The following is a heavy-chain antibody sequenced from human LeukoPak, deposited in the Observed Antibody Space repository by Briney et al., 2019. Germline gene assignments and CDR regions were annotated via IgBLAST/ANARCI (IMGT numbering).Heavy chain of an antibody. CDR1: GNTFSSYY. CDR3: ARAGIEAVAGTFAFDI. V-gene: IGHV1-46*01. J-gene: IGHJ3*02. D-gene: IGHD6-19*01. Sequence: ASVKVSCKASGNTFSSYYMHWVRQAPGQGLEWMGIINPSGGSRGYAQKLQGRVTITTDTSTSTAYMELGSLRSDDTAVYYCARAGIEAVAGTFAFDIWGQGTMVTVSS. CDR2: INPSGGSR.